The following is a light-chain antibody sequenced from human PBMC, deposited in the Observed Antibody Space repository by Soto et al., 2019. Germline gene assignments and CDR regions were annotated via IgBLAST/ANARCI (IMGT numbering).Light chain of an antibody. CDR1: QRIASS. V-gene: IGKV1-8*01. CDR2: AAS. J-gene: IGKJ3*01. Sequence: AIRMTQYPSSLYASTGDRVTITCRASQRIASSLAWYQQKPGKAPKVLIYAASTLQSGVPSRFSGSGSGADFTLTINSLQSEDLATYYCQQYYNNPPTVGPGTKVD. CDR3: QQYYNNPPT.